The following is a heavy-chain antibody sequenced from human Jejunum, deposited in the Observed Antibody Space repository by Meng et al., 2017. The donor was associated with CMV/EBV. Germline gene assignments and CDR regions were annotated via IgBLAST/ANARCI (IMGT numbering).Heavy chain of an antibody. D-gene: IGHD2-8*01. V-gene: IGHV3-15*01. J-gene: IGHJ4*02. CDR2: IKSKTDGGTT. CDR1: GLTFRTAW. Sequence: GLTFRTAWMTWVRQAPGKGLEWVGRIKSKTDGGTTDYAAPVKGRFTISRDDSKNTLYLQMISLRSEDTAVYYCTSRYCTNGVCYVHWGQGTLVTVSS. CDR3: TSRYCTNGVCYVH.